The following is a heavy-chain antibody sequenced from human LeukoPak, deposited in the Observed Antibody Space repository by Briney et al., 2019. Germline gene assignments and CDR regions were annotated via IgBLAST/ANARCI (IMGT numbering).Heavy chain of an antibody. D-gene: IGHD1-14*01. J-gene: IGHJ4*02. CDR1: DASISGYY. CDR3: ARGPRGLPED. V-gene: IGHV4-4*07. Sequence: SETLSLTCTVSDASISGYYWIWIRQSAGQGLEWIGRLFSGGSTNYNPSLKSRVSMSLDTSNNQFSLEVNFVSAADTAVYYCARGPRGLPEDWGQGTLVTVSS. CDR2: LFSGGST.